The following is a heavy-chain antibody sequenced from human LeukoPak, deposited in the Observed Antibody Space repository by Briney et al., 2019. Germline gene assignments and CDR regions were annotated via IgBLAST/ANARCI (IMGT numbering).Heavy chain of an antibody. V-gene: IGHV4-34*01. CDR3: AIYYGSGSYYYDY. Sequence: SETLSLTCAVYGGSFSGYYWSWIRQPPGKGLEWIGEINHSGSTNYNPSLKSRVTISVDKSKNQFSLKLSSVTAADTAVYYCAIYYGSGSYYYDYWGQGTLVTVSS. J-gene: IGHJ4*02. D-gene: IGHD3-10*01. CDR1: GGSFSGYY. CDR2: INHSGST.